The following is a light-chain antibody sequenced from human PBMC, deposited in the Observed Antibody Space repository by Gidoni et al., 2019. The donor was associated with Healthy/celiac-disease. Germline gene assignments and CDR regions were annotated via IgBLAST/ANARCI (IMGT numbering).Light chain of an antibody. V-gene: IGKV3-11*01. CDR2: EAS. Sequence: EIALSQSPATLSLSPVDRATLSCRASQSVSSYIAWYQQKPGQAPRLLIYEASNRATGIPARFSGSGSGTDFTLTISSLEPEDFAVYYCQQRSNWPLTFGGGTKVEIK. CDR3: QQRSNWPLT. CDR1: QSVSSY. J-gene: IGKJ4*01.